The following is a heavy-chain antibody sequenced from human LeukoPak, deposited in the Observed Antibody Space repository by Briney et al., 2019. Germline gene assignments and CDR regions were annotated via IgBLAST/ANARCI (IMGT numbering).Heavy chain of an antibody. V-gene: IGHV4-61*02. J-gene: IGHJ4*02. D-gene: IGHD3-3*01. CDR2: IYTSGST. CDR3: ASIYDFWSGGAGY. CDR1: GGSISSGSYY. Sequence: NPSETLSLTCTVSGGSISSGSYYWSWIRQPAGKGLEWIGRIYTSGSTNYNPSLKSRVTISVDTSKNQFSLKLSSVTAADTAVYYCASIYDFWSGGAGYWGQGTLVTVSS.